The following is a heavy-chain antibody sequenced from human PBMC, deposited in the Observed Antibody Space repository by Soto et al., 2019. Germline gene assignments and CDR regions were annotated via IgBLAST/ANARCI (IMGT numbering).Heavy chain of an antibody. D-gene: IGHD2-2*02. J-gene: IGHJ4*02. CDR1: GFAFNTYG. Sequence: PGGSLRLSCAASGFAFNTYGMHWVRQAPGKGLERVAVISYDGSEKYYVDSVKGRFTISKDNSKNTLYLQMNSLRPEDTAVYYCAKSPNFYCSSPNCYKYYFDHWGQGTRVTVSS. V-gene: IGHV3-30*18. CDR2: ISYDGSEK. CDR3: AKSPNFYCSSPNCYKYYFDH.